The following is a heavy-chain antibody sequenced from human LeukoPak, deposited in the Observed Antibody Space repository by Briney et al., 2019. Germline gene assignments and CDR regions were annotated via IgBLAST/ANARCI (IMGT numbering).Heavy chain of an antibody. Sequence: SETLSLTCTVSGGSISSYYWSWIRQPPGKGLEWIGYIYYSGSTNYNPSLKSRVTISVDTSKNQFSLKLSSVTAADTAVYYCARHRYYYGSGSYSPFDPWGQGILVTVSS. V-gene: IGHV4-59*08. CDR2: IYYSGST. D-gene: IGHD3-10*01. J-gene: IGHJ5*02. CDR1: GGSISSYY. CDR3: ARHRYYYGSGSYSPFDP.